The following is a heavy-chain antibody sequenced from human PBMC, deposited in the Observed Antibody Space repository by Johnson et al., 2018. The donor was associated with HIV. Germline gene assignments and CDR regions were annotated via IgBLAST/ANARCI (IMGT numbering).Heavy chain of an antibody. CDR2: IYSGGST. D-gene: IGHD4-17*01. Sequence: MQLVESGGGLVQPGGSLRLSCVGSSNYKSWVRQAPGKGLEWVSVIYSGGSTYYADSVKGRFTISRDNSKNTLYVQMNSLRGEDTAVYYRSRLFYGDDAFDIWGQGTVVTLSS. CDR3: SRLFYGDDAFDI. CDR1: SNY. V-gene: IGHV3-66*04. J-gene: IGHJ3*02.